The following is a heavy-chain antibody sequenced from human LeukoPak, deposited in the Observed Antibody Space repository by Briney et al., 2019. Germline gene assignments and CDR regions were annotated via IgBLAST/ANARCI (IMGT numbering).Heavy chain of an antibody. CDR3: ARGNDHDYDDHYFDY. V-gene: IGHV1-2*02. D-gene: IGHD4-17*01. CDR2: INPDSGDT. CDR1: GYTFTVDY. Sequence: ASVKVSCKASGYTFTVDYMYWVRQAPGQGLECMVWINPDSGDTNDAKKFQGRVTMTRETSISTAYMGMSRMRSDETAVYYCARGNDHDYDDHYFDYWGQGTLVTVSS. J-gene: IGHJ4*02.